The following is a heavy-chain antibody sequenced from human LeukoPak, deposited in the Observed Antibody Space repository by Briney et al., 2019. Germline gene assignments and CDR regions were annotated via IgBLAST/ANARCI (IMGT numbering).Heavy chain of an antibody. CDR1: GDSFKNYY. J-gene: IGHJ5*02. D-gene: IGHD3-16*02. V-gene: IGHV4-34*01. CDR3: ARARAFVWGSYRYIPYYFDP. CDR2: INHGGLT. Sequence: ASETLSLTCAVYGDSFKNYYWTWIRQSPEKGLEWIGEINHGGLTSYNPSLESRLTLLVDTSKNQFSLNLRSATAADTAVYFCARARAFVWGSYRYIPYYFDPWGQGTLVTVSS.